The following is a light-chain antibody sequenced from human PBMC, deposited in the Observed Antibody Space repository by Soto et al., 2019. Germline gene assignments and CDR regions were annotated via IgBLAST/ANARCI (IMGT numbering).Light chain of an antibody. CDR2: DAS. CDR1: QDIDTS. CDR3: QQYTENSGT. J-gene: IGKJ1*01. V-gene: IGKV1-5*01. Sequence: DIQMTQSPSTLSASVGDRVTITCRASQDIDTSLAWYQQKPGKAPKVLIYDASSLESGVPSRFSGSESGTEFTLTISSLQPDDIATYYCQQYTENSGTFGQGTKVDIK.